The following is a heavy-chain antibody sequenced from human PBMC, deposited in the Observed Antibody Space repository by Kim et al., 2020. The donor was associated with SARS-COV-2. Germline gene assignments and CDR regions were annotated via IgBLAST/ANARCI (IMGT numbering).Heavy chain of an antibody. CDR2: ISSNGGST. CDR1: GFTFSSYA. V-gene: IGHV3-64D*09. J-gene: IGHJ1*01. D-gene: IGHD3-10*01. CDR3: VKDWGFYGSGSYWEYFQH. Sequence: GGSLRLSCSASGFTFSSYAMHWVRQAPGKGLEYVSAISSNGGSTYYADSVKGRFTISRDNSKNTLYLQMSSLRAEDTAVYYCVKDWGFYGSGSYWEYFQHWGQGTLVTVSS.